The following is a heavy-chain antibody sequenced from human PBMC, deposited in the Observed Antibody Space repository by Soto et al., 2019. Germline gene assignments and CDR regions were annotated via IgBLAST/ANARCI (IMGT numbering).Heavy chain of an antibody. CDR2: IIPVFGTA. V-gene: IGHV1-69*12. Sequence: QVQLVQSGAEVKKPGSSVRVSCKASGGTLRNYGISWVRQAPGQGLEWMGGIIPVFGTAKYAQKFQGRVTITADESTSTVYMDVTSLRSEDTAVYYCSRGDATKIVVTTYYGMDVWGQGTPVTVSS. CDR1: GGTLRNYG. D-gene: IGHD4-17*01. CDR3: SRGDATKIVVTTYYGMDV. J-gene: IGHJ6*02.